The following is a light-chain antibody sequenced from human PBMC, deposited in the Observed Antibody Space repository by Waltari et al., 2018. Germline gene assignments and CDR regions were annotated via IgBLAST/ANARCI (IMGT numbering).Light chain of an antibody. V-gene: IGLV1-36*01. CDR1: SSNIGNNA. Sequence: QSVLTQPPSVSEAPRQRVTISCSGSSSNIGNNAVHWYQQLPGKAPRLLIYDDSLLPSGVSDRFSGSNSGTSASLAISGLQSEDEAPYYCATWDDSLNGGVFGGGTKLTVL. CDR3: ATWDDSLNGGV. CDR2: DDS. J-gene: IGLJ3*02.